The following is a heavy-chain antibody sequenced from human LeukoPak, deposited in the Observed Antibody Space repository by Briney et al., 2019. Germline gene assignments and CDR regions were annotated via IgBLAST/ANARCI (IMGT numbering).Heavy chain of an antibody. D-gene: IGHD6-13*01. CDR2: MNPNSGNT. J-gene: IGHJ6*02. Sequence: ASVKVSCKASGYTFTSYDINWVRQATGQGLEWMGWMNPNSGNTGYAQKFQGRVTMTRNTSISTAYMELSSLRSEDTAVYYWARGVSSWRSYYYYGMDVWGQGTTVTVSS. V-gene: IGHV1-8*01. CDR3: ARGVSSWRSYYYYGMDV. CDR1: GYTFTSYD.